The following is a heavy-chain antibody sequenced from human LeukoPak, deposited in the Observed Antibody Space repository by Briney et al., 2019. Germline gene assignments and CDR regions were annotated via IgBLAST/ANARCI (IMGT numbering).Heavy chain of an antibody. J-gene: IGHJ4*02. Sequence: GGSLRLSCAASGFTFSTYAMSWVRQAPGKGLEWVSSISGSGGNTYYADSVKGRFTISRDNSKNTLYLQMNSLRAEDTAVYFCARVVSDTNGWYHFDYWGQGTLVTVSS. D-gene: IGHD6-19*01. V-gene: IGHV3-23*01. CDR1: GFTFSTYA. CDR2: ISGSGGNT. CDR3: ARVVSDTNGWYHFDY.